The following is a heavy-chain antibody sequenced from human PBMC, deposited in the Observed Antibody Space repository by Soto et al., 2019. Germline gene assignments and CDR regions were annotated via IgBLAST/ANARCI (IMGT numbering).Heavy chain of an antibody. CDR1: GYTFTSYA. V-gene: IGHV1-3*01. CDR3: ARDSPYSQVCDY. Sequence: ASVKVSCKASGYTFTSYAMHWVRQAPGQRLEWMGWINAGNGNTKYSQKFQGRVTITRDTSASTAYMELSSLRSEGTAVYYCARDSPYSQVCDYWGQGTLVTVSS. CDR2: INAGNGNT. J-gene: IGHJ4*02. D-gene: IGHD6-13*01.